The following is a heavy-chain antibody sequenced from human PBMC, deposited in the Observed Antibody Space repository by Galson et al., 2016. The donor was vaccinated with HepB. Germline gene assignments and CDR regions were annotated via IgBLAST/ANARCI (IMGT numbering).Heavy chain of an antibody. CDR3: ARRAVTAPRRGAWFDP. CDR2: ISYGEDS. V-gene: IGHV4-34*01. Sequence: SETLSLTCAVYGDSFSVSSWSWIRQSPGKGLEWIGEISYGEDSNYNASLRGRATLSIDTSKNHFTLSLTSVTAADTAVYYCARRAVTAPRRGAWFDPWGQGTLVIVSS. CDR1: GDSFSVSS. J-gene: IGHJ5*02. D-gene: IGHD2-21*02.